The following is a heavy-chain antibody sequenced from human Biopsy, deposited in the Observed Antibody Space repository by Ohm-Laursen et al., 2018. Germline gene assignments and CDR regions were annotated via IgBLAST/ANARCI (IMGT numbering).Heavy chain of an antibody. V-gene: IGHV1-2*02. Sequence: GASVKVSCKASGYTFAGYYLHWVRQAPGHGLEWMGWINPNSGNANYAQSFQGRLTVTRDTSISTAYMELTSLTFDDTAIYYCARVPAYPSIDGYYGLDLWGQGTTVNVSS. D-gene: IGHD3-9*01. CDR1: GYTFAGYY. CDR2: INPNSGNA. J-gene: IGHJ6*02. CDR3: ARVPAYPSIDGYYGLDL.